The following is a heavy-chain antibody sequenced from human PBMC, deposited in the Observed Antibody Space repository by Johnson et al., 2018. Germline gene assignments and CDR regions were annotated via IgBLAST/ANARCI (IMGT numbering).Heavy chain of an antibody. CDR2: ISRGSSYL. CDR3: VRDSTRTVN. J-gene: IGHJ4*02. V-gene: IGHV3-21*01. Sequence: EQLQESGGGLVKPRGTRRLSCATSGFTFSSSGINWVRQAPGKGQEWVSFISRGSSYLYYADSVKGRVTVSRDVAKNSVFLQMNSLRVEDTAVYYCVRDSTRTVNWGQGTLVSVSS. CDR1: GFTFSSSG. D-gene: IGHD4-11*01.